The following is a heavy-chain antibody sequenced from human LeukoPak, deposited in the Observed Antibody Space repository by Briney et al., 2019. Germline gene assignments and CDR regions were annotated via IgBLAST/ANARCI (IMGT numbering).Heavy chain of an antibody. CDR1: GYTFTSYY. CDR2: INPSGGST. V-gene: IGHV1-46*01. D-gene: IGHD1-26*01. CDR3: ARDLGPTSGSYGDPDY. J-gene: IGHJ4*02. Sequence: GASVKVSCKASGYTFTSYYMHWVRQAPGQGLEWMGIINPSGGSTSYAQKFQGRVTMTRDTSTSTVYMELSSLRSEDTAVYYCARDLGPTSGSYGDPDYWGQGTLVTVSS.